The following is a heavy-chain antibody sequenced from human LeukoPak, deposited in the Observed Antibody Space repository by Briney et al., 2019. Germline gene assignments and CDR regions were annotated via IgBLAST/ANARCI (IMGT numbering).Heavy chain of an antibody. CDR2: IRYDGSNK. J-gene: IGHJ4*02. CDR1: GFTFSSYG. V-gene: IGHV3-30*02. CDR3: AKDGLSYYGSGSFEGVDY. D-gene: IGHD3-10*01. Sequence: AGGSLRLSCAASGFTFSSYGMHWVRQAPGKGLEWVTFIRYDGSNKYYADSVKGRFTISRDDSKNTLYLQMNSLRAEDTAAYYCAKDGLSYYGSGSFEGVDYWGQGTLVTVSS.